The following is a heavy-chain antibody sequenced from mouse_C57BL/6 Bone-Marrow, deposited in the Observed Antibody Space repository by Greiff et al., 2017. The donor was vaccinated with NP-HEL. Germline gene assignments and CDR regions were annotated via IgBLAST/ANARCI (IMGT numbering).Heavy chain of an antibody. V-gene: IGHV7-3*01. D-gene: IGHD2-4*01. Sequence: EVKLMESGGGLVQPGGSLSLSCAASGFTFTDYYMSWVRQPPGKALEWLGFIRNKANGYTTEYSASVKGRFTISRDNSQSILYLQMNALRAEDSATYYCARGEIYYDYNYAMDYWGQGTSVTVSS. CDR3: ARGEIYYDYNYAMDY. J-gene: IGHJ4*01. CDR1: GFTFTDYY. CDR2: IRNKANGYTT.